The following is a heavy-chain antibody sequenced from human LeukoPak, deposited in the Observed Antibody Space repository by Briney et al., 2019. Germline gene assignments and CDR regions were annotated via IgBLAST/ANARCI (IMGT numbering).Heavy chain of an antibody. Sequence: SETLSLTCSVSGGSISNYYWSWIRQPPGKGLKWIGHIYHTGITNYNPSLKSRVTISVDTSKNQFSLKLSSVTAADTAVYYCARVSTRGYSQGYFDYWGQGTLVTVSS. V-gene: IGHV4-59*01. CDR1: GGSISNYY. CDR3: ARVSTRGYSQGYFDY. D-gene: IGHD5-18*01. CDR2: IYHTGIT. J-gene: IGHJ4*02.